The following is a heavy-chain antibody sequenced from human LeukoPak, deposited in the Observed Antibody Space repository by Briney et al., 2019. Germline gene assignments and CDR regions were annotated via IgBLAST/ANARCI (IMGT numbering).Heavy chain of an antibody. CDR2: IGSSGSAI. CDR3: ARAVYYSNYLGY. J-gene: IGHJ4*01. D-gene: IGHD3-10*01. V-gene: IGHV3-48*03. CDR1: GFPFSIYE. Sequence: GGSLRLSCAASGFPFSIYEMNWVRQAPGKGLEWVSYIGSSGSAIYYADSVKGRFTISRDNAKNSLYLQMNSLRAEDTAMYYCARAVYYSNYLGYWGQGTLVTVSS.